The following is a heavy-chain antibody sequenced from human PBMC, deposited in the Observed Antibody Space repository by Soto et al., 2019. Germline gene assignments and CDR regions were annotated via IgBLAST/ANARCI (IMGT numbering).Heavy chain of an antibody. CDR2: FIPVYRTL. J-gene: IGHJ4*02. CDR3: STGVIWIGYFTVDS. V-gene: IGHV1-69*01. CDR1: GGSFGNSA. Sequence: QVQLVQSVAEVKKPGSSVKVSCKASGGSFGNSAINRVRQTPGQGLEWLGGFIPVYRTLNYAQKFQGRVTITADESTGTAFMTLSSLASDDTAVYYCSTGVIWIGYFTVDSWGQGTRVTVSS. D-gene: IGHD3-3*01.